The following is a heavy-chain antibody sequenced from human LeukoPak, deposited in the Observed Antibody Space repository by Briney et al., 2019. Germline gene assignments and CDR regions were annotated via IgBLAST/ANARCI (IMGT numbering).Heavy chain of an antibody. CDR1: GYSFTTYG. CDR3: ARHLPYIPTPNQYDILTHYYYYYGMDV. V-gene: IGHV1-18*01. J-gene: IGHJ6*02. Sequence: ASVKVSCKASGYSFTTYGINWVRQAPGQGLEWMGWISAYNGNTNYAQKLQGRVTMTTDTSTSTAYMELRSLRSDDTAVYYCARHLPYIPTPNQYDILTHYYYYYGMDVWGQGTTVTVSS. D-gene: IGHD3-9*01. CDR2: ISAYNGNT.